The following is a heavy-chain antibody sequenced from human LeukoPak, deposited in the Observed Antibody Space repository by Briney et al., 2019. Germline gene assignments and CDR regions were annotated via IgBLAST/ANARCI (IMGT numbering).Heavy chain of an antibody. CDR1: GYSFTSYW. D-gene: IGHD3-10*01. V-gene: IGHV5-51*01. CDR3: ARPYYYGSGSYYIDY. CDR2: IYPGDSDT. J-gene: IGHJ4*02. Sequence: GESLKISCKGSGYSFTSYWIGWVRQMPGKGLEWMGIIYPGDSDTTYSPSFQGHVTISADKSISTAYLQWSSLKASDTAMYYCARPYYYGSGSYYIDYWGQGSLVTVSS.